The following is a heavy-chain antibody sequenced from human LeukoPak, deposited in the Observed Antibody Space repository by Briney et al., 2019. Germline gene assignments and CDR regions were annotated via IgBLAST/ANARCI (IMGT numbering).Heavy chain of an antibody. V-gene: IGHV3-33*06. Sequence: GRSLRLSCVAAGFTFSSYGMHWVRQAAGKGLEWGALIWYDGSNKYYADSGKGRFSISRDNSKHTLSLQMNSLRADDTAVYYCAKGVYGGNSVPENYWGQGTLVTVTS. J-gene: IGHJ4*02. CDR2: IWYDGSNK. D-gene: IGHD4-23*01. CDR3: AKGVYGGNSVPENY. CDR1: GFTFSSYG.